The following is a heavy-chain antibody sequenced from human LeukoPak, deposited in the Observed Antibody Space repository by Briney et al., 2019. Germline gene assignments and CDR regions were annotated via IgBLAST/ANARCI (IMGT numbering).Heavy chain of an antibody. D-gene: IGHD3-16*01. CDR2: INHSGST. CDR1: GGSFSGYY. CDR3: AKRIAHYNTVLGSYSY. Sequence: SETLSLTCAVYGGSFSGYYWSWIRQPPGKGLEWIGEINHSGSTNYNPSLKSRVTISVDTSKNQFSLKLTSVTAADTAVYYCAKRIAHYNTVLGSYSYWGQGTLVTVSS. J-gene: IGHJ4*02. V-gene: IGHV4-34*01.